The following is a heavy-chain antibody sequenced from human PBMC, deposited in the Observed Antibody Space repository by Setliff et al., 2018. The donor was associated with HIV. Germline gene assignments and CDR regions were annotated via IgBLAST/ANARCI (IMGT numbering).Heavy chain of an antibody. V-gene: IGHV3-30-3*01. CDR2: ISYDETTK. D-gene: IGHD5-18*01. J-gene: IGHJ4*02. Sequence: PGGSLRLSCAASGFIFNKFALHWVRQAPGKGLEWVAIISYDETTKLYADSVKGRFTISRDNSKNTLYLQMNSLRAEDTAVYYCAKDPRGYNYGFPDFDYWGQGILVTVSS. CDR1: GFIFNKFA. CDR3: AKDPRGYNYGFPDFDY.